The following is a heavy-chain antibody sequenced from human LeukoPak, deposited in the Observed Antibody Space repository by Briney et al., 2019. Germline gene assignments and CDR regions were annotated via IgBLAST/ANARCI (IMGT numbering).Heavy chain of an antibody. J-gene: IGHJ4*02. CDR1: GSRFTSYW. V-gene: IGHV5-51*01. Sequence: GSSLDTSYEGSGSRFTSYWIGWVRPRSREGVEWVGIIYPGDSATRYSPSFHGRVTISAHKSISTEYLQRSSQKAADTAMNYCARNYGIAAAGVDYWGRGTLVTVSS. CDR2: IYPGDSAT. CDR3: ARNYGIAAAGVDY. D-gene: IGHD6-13*01.